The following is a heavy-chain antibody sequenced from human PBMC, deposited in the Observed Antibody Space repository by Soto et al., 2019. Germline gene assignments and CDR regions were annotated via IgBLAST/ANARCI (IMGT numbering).Heavy chain of an antibody. D-gene: IGHD2-2*01. Sequence: PGGSLRLSCAASGFTFSSYCMHWVRQAPGKGLEWVAVIWYDGSNKYYADSVKGRFTISRDNSKNTLYLQMDSLRAEDTAVYYCARDSSDIVVVPAAMSPSPTYWGQGTLVTVSS. CDR1: GFTFSSYC. J-gene: IGHJ4*02. V-gene: IGHV3-33*01. CDR2: IWYDGSNK. CDR3: ARDSSDIVVVPAAMSPSPTY.